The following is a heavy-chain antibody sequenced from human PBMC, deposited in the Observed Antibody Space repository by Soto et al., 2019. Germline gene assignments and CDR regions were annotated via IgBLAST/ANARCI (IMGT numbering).Heavy chain of an antibody. J-gene: IGHJ6*02. CDR1: GFTFSSYG. V-gene: IGHV3-33*06. D-gene: IGHD2-8*01. Sequence: QPGGSLRLSCVASGFTFSSYGMHWVRQAPGKGLEWVAVMSYDGSHEYYADSVKGRFTISRDNSKTILYLQMNSLRLEDTAVYYCAKGSVLRVVEAPLAILGGVDVWGPGDMVTVS. CDR3: AKGSVLRVVEAPLAILGGVDV. CDR2: MSYDGSHE.